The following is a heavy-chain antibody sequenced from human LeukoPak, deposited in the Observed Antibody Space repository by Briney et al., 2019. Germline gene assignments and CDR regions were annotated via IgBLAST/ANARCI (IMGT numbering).Heavy chain of an antibody. V-gene: IGHV4-30-4*01. Sequence: SETLSLTCTVSGGSISSGDYYWSWIRQPPGKGLEWIGYIYYSGSTYYNPSLKSRVTISVDTSKNQFSLKLSSVTAADTAVYYCAREAELDYGSGTNWFDPWGQGTLVTVSS. CDR2: IYYSGST. D-gene: IGHD3-10*01. CDR3: AREAELDYGSGTNWFDP. CDR1: GGSISSGDYY. J-gene: IGHJ5*02.